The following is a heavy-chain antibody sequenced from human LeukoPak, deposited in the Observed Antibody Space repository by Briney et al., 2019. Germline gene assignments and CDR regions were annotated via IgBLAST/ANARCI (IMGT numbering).Heavy chain of an antibody. Sequence: GGSLRLSCAASGFTFSSYGMHWVRQAPGKGLEWVAIISYDGSDKYYADSVKGRFTISRDNSKNTLYLQMNSLRAEDTAVYYCAKVRVVFNWNYAYYFDSWGQGTLVTVSS. D-gene: IGHD1-7*01. V-gene: IGHV3-30*18. CDR1: GFTFSSYG. CDR2: ISYDGSDK. CDR3: AKVRVVFNWNYAYYFDS. J-gene: IGHJ4*02.